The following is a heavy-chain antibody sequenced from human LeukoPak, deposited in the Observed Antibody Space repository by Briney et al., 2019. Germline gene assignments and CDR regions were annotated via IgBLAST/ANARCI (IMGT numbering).Heavy chain of an antibody. CDR3: ARTAPPYYDFWSGHGGWFDP. CDR1: GGSISSYY. Sequence: PSETPSLTCTVSGGSISSYYWSWIRQPPGKGLEWIGYIYYSGSTNYNPSLKSRVTISVDTSKNQFSLKLSSVTAADTAVYYCARTAPPYYDFWSGHGGWFDPWGQGTLVTVSS. CDR2: IYYSGST. V-gene: IGHV4-59*01. D-gene: IGHD3-3*01. J-gene: IGHJ5*02.